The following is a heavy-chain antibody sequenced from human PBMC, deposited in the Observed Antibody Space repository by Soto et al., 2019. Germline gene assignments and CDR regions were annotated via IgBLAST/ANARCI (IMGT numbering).Heavy chain of an antibody. Sequence: QVQLQQWGAGLLKPSETLSLTCAVYGGSLSGYYWSWFRQPPGKGLEWIGEINRSGSTNYIPSLKSRVIISVDTSKNQFSLKLSSVTAADTAVYYCARGLLGGAATWGQGTLVTVSS. CDR2: INRSGST. CDR3: ARGLLGGAAT. V-gene: IGHV4-34*01. J-gene: IGHJ5*02. CDR1: GGSLSGYY. D-gene: IGHD3-16*01.